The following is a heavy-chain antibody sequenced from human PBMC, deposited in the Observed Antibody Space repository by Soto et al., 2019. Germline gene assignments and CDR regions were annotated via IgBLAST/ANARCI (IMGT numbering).Heavy chain of an antibody. D-gene: IGHD2-2*01. Sequence: PGGSLRLSCAAYGFTFSSYAMSWVRQAPGKGLEWVSAISGSGGSTYYADKVKGRFTISRDNSKNTLYLQMNSLRAEDTSVYYCAKIGDCSSTSCYDWDYWGQGTLVNVSS. CDR3: AKIGDCSSTSCYDWDY. J-gene: IGHJ4*02. CDR1: GFTFSSYA. CDR2: ISGSGGST. V-gene: IGHV3-23*01.